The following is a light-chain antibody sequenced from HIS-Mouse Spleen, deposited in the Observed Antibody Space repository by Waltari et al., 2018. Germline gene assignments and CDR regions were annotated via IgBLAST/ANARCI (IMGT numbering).Light chain of an antibody. CDR3: SSYTSSSTLVV. CDR1: SSDVGGYKH. Sequence: QSALTQPASVSGSPGQSITISCTGTSSDVGGYKHVPWYQQHPGKAPKLMIYEVSNRPSGVSNRFSGSKSGNTASLTISGLQAEDEADYYCSSYTSSSTLVVFGGGTKLTVL. V-gene: IGLV2-14*01. J-gene: IGLJ2*01. CDR2: EVS.